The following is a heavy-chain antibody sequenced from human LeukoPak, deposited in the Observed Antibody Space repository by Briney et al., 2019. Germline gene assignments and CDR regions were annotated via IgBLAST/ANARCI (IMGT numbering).Heavy chain of an antibody. J-gene: IGHJ4*02. Sequence: PGGSLRLSCAASGFTFSSYSMNWVRQAPGKGLEWVSYISSSGSTIYYADSVKGRFTISRDNAKNSLYLQMNSLRAEDTAVYYCARDSGGYYDTSGSSLDYWGQGTLVTVSS. D-gene: IGHD3-22*01. CDR3: ARDSGGYYDTSGSSLDY. CDR2: ISSSGSTI. V-gene: IGHV3-48*01. CDR1: GFTFSSYS.